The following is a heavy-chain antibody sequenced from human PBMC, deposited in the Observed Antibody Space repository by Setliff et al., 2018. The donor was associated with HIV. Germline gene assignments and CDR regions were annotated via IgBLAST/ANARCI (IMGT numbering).Heavy chain of an antibody. CDR3: VRAPYYYDNSGYYYD. V-gene: IGHV1-2*02. CDR1: GYTFTGYY. CDR2: INPNSGDT. Sequence: WASVKVSCKASGYTFTGYYMHWVRQAPGQGPEWMGWINPNSGDTYYAQKFQGSVTMTRDTSINTVYMELTRLRSDDTAVYYCVRAPYYYDNSGYYYDWGQGTLVTVSS. J-gene: IGHJ4*02. D-gene: IGHD3-22*01.